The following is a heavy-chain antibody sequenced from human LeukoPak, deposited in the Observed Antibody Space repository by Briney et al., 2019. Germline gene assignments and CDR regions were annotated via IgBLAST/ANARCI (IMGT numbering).Heavy chain of an antibody. CDR2: IYHTGST. J-gene: IGHJ5*02. V-gene: IGHV4-38-2*01. D-gene: IGHD2-2*01. CDR1: GYSISSGYL. CDR3: ARTILSVVPAAIYWFDP. Sequence: SETLSLTCAVSGYSISSGYLWGWIRQPPEKRLEWIGTIYHTGSTYYNRSLKSRVTISVDKYKNKFSLKLSSVPAADTAVYYCARTILSVVPAAIYWFDPWGQGTLVTVSS.